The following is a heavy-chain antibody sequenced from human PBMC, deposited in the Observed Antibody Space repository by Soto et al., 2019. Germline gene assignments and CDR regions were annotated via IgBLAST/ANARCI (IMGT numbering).Heavy chain of an antibody. CDR3: ASRDNWNVLS. Sequence: GGSLRLSCAASGFTFSSYAMHWVRQAPGKGLEYVSAISSNGGSTYYANSVKGRFTISRDNSKNTLYLQMGSLRAEDMAVYYCASRDNWNVLSWGQGTLVTVSS. V-gene: IGHV3-64*01. CDR1: GFTFSSYA. J-gene: IGHJ5*02. CDR2: ISSNGGST. D-gene: IGHD1-1*01.